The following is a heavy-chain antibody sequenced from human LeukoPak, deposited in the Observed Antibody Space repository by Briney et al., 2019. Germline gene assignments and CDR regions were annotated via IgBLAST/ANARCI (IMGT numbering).Heavy chain of an antibody. CDR1: GFTFTSYA. D-gene: IGHD3-3*01. J-gene: IGHJ4*02. CDR2: INAGNGNT. CDR3: ARVRNYDFWSGLFDY. V-gene: IGHV1-3*01. Sequence: GGSLRLSCAASGFTFTSYAMHWVRQAPGQRLEWMGWINAGNGNTKYSQKFQGRVTITRDTSASTAYMELSSLRSEDTAVYYCARVRNYDFWSGLFDYWGQGTLVTVSS.